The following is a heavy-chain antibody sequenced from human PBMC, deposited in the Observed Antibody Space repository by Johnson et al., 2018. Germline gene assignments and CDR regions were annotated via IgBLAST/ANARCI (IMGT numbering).Heavy chain of an antibody. CDR3: AKDSGPHDYGDPRGEYFQH. D-gene: IGHD4-17*01. V-gene: IGHV4-34*01. CDR2: INHSGST. J-gene: IGHJ1*01. Sequence: QVQLQQWGAGLLKPSETLSLTCAVYGGSFSGYYWSWIRQPPGKGLEWIGEINHSGSTNYNPSLKSRVTISVDTSKNQFSLKLSSVTAADTAVYYWAKDSGPHDYGDPRGEYFQHWGQGTLVTVSS. CDR1: GGSFSGYY.